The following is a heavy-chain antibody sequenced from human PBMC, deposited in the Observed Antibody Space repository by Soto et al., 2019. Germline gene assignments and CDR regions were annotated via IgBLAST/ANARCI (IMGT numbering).Heavy chain of an antibody. CDR1: GFTFDHYA. CDR2: IRSKAYGGTI. V-gene: IGHV3-49*04. Sequence: GGSLRLSXTASGFTFDHYALSWVRQAPGKGLEWVGFIRSKAYGGTIEYAASVRGRFTISRDDSKSIAYLQMNISKTEDTALYSCTPEMDVTWLPLPFLDSWGQGTLVTV. CDR3: TPEMDVTWLPLPFLDS. D-gene: IGHD5-18*01. J-gene: IGHJ4*02.